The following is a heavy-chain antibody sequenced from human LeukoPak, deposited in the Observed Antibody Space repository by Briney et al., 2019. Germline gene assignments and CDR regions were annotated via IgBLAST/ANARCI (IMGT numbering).Heavy chain of an antibody. Sequence: PGGSLRLSCAASGFTFSRYDMHWVRQATGKGLEWVSGIGTAGDTYYAGSVKGRFTISRENAKNSLYLQMNNLTAGDTAVYYCAGAGSETQWRAFDFWGQGALVTVFS. CDR3: AGAGSETQWRAFDF. CDR1: GFTFSRYD. CDR2: IGTAGDT. V-gene: IGHV3-13*01. D-gene: IGHD6-19*01. J-gene: IGHJ4*02.